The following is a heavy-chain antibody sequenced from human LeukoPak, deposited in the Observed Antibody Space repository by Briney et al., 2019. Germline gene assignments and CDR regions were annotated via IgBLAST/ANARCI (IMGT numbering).Heavy chain of an antibody. Sequence: PGGSLRLSCAASGFTFDDYAMHWVRQAPGKGLEWVSLIRWDGGRTYYADSVKGRFTISRDNSKNSLYLQMNSLRGEDTALYYCAKGNSGGCPEYWGQGTLVTVSS. CDR2: IRWDGGRT. CDR3: AKGNSGGCPEY. D-gene: IGHD2-15*01. J-gene: IGHJ4*02. V-gene: IGHV3-43D*03. CDR1: GFTFDDYA.